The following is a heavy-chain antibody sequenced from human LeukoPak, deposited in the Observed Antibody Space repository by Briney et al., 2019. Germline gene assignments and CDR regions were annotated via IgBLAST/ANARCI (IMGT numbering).Heavy chain of an antibody. Sequence: GGSLRLSCAASGFTFSRYAMHWVRQAPGKGLEWVAVISYDGSNEYYADSVKGRFTISRDSSENTLYLQMNSLRVEDTAVYYCARVGYYSSGPFSYFDYWGQGTVVTVSS. J-gene: IGHJ4*02. D-gene: IGHD3-10*01. CDR2: ISYDGSNE. CDR3: ARVGYYSSGPFSYFDY. CDR1: GFTFSRYA. V-gene: IGHV3-30-3*01.